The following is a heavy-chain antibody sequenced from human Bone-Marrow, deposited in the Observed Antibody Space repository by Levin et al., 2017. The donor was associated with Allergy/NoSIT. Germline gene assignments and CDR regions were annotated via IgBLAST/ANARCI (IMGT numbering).Heavy chain of an antibody. D-gene: IGHD5-24*01. CDR2: ISSGSDL. J-gene: IGHJ3*02. CDR1: GFPFSIYS. CDR3: ARTLQLEDAFDI. Sequence: GESLKISCVASGFPFSIYSMTWVRQAPGKGLEWVSYISSGSDLYYADSVKGRFTASRDNAQSSLYLQMDSLSVEDTALYYCARTLQLEDAFDIWGQGTMVTVSA. V-gene: IGHV3-69-1*02.